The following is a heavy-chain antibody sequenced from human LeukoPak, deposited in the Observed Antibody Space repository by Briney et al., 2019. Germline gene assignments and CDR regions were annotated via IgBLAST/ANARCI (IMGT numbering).Heavy chain of an antibody. D-gene: IGHD2-21*01. CDR1: GFTFSSYA. V-gene: IGHV3-23*01. CDR3: AKAPVTSCRGAYCYPFDS. J-gene: IGHJ4*02. Sequence: GGSLRLSCAASGFTFSSYAMSWVRQTPGKVLEWVAATSSSDAGTYHADSVRGRFTISRDNSKNTLYLQMNSLRAEDAAVYFCAKAPVTSCRGAYCYPFDSWGQGTLVTVSS. CDR2: TSSSDAGT.